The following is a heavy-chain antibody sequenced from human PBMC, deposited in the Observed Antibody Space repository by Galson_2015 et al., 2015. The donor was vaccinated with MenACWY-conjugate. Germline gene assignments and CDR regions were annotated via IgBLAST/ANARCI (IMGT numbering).Heavy chain of an antibody. V-gene: IGHV5-51*01. Sequence: EWMGIIYPGDSDTRYTPSFQGHVTISADKSINTAYLQWSSLEASDTAMYYCARQGFGSSSLDYWGQGTLVTVSS. CDR3: ARQGFGSSSLDY. J-gene: IGHJ4*02. CDR2: IYPGDSDT. D-gene: IGHD6-6*01.